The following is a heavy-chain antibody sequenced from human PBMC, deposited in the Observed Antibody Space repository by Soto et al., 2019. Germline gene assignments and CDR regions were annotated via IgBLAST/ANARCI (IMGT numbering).Heavy chain of an antibody. CDR3: ARASDIVVVPAAVFDY. Sequence: GGSLRLSCAASGFTFSSYGMHWVRQAPGKGLEWVAVIWYDGSNKYYADSVKGRFTISRDNSKNTLYLQMNSLRAEDTAVYYCARASDIVVVPAAVFDYCGQGTLVTVS. CDR1: GFTFSSYG. D-gene: IGHD2-2*01. CDR2: IWYDGSNK. V-gene: IGHV3-33*01. J-gene: IGHJ4*02.